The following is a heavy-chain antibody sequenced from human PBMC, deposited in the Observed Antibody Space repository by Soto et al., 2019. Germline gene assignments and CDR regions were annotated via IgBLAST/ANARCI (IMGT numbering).Heavy chain of an antibody. V-gene: IGHV3-7*05. D-gene: IGHD3-9*01. CDR1: GFMFSSYW. CDR3: ATDILDF. J-gene: IGHJ4*02. CDR2: INQNGSER. Sequence: EVDLVESGGGLVQPGGSLRLSCAATGFMFSSYWMTWVRQAPGRGLEWVANINQNGSERYYVDCVEGRFTISKDNAKNSVFLQMENLRVEDTAMYYCATDILDFWGQGTLVTVSS.